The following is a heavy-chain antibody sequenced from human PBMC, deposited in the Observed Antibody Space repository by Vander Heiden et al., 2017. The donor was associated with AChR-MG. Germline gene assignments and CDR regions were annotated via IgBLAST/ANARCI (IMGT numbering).Heavy chain of an antibody. D-gene: IGHD6-19*01. Sequence: QVQLVESGGGVVQPGRSLRSSCAAPVFTFSSYGMHGVRQAPGKGLEWVAVISYDGSNKYYADSVKGRFTISRDNSKNTLYLQMNSLRAEDTAVYYCAKGKYSSGLRDYYYYGMDVWGQGTTVTVSS. CDR2: ISYDGSNK. CDR3: AKGKYSSGLRDYYYYGMDV. V-gene: IGHV3-30*18. CDR1: VFTFSSYG. J-gene: IGHJ6*02.